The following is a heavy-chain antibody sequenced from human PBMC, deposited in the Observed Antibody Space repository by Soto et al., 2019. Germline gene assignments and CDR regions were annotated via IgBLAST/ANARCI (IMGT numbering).Heavy chain of an antibody. CDR3: VRGQGAYVYFGFDI. J-gene: IGHJ3*02. D-gene: IGHD3-9*01. CDR2: INPDGGIT. CDR1: RFSNSW. Sequence: GGSLRLSCAASRFSNSWMHWVRQVPGKGLVWVSRINPDGGITNYADFVKGRFTISRDYATDTVYLQMNSLRAEDTAVYYCVRGQGAYVYFGFDIWGQGTLVTVSS. V-gene: IGHV3-74*01.